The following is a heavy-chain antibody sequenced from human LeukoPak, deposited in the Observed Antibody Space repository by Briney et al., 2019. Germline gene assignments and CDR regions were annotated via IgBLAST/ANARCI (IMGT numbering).Heavy chain of an antibody. CDR1: GFTFSNYW. J-gene: IGHJ4*02. CDR3: ARAAGEWSRFSPADS. Sequence: GGSLRLSCATSGFTFSNYWMNWVRQAPGKGLEWVASIRQDGAEKYYVDSVKGRFTISRDNGKNSLSLLMNSLGAEDTAVYYCARAAGEWSRFSPADSWGQGTLVTVSS. V-gene: IGHV3-7*01. D-gene: IGHD3-16*01. CDR2: IRQDGAEK.